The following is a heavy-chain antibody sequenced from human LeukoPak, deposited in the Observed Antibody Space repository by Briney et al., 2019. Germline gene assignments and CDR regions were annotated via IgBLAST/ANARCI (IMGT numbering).Heavy chain of an antibody. CDR3: ARHPYSGSYHFDY. CDR2: ISPNSGGT. V-gene: IGHV1-2*02. CDR1: GYIFTGYY. J-gene: IGHJ4*02. Sequence: ASVKVSCKASGYIFTGYYMHWVRQAPGQGLEWMGWISPNSGGTNSAQKFQGRVTMTRDTSISTAYMELSRLTSDDTAVYYCARHPYSGSYHFDYLGQGTLVTVSS. D-gene: IGHD1-26*01.